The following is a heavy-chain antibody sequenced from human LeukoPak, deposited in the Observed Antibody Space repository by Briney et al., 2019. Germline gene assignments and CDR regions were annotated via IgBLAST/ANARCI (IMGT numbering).Heavy chain of an antibody. V-gene: IGHV4-31*03. D-gene: IGHD3-22*01. CDR1: GGSISSGGYY. CDR2: IYYSGST. J-gene: IGHJ3*02. CDR3: ARGYYYDSSDPQVPVGAFDI. Sequence: SETLSLTCTVSGGSISSGGYYWSWIRQHPGKGLEWIGYIYYSGSTYYNPSLKSRVTISVDTSKNQFSLKLSSVTAADTAVYYCARGYYYDSSDPQVPVGAFDIWGQGTMVTVSS.